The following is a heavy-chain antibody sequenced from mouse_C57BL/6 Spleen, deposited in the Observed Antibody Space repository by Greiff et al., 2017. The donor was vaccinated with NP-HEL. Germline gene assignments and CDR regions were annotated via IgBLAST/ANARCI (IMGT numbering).Heavy chain of an antibody. D-gene: IGHD5-5*01. J-gene: IGHJ1*03. CDR1: GFTFSDAW. CDR2: IRNKANNHAT. V-gene: IGHV6-6*01. Sequence: EVKVVESGGGLVQPGGSMKLSCAASGFTFSDAWMDWVRQSPEKGLEWVAEIRNKANNHATYYAESVKGRFTISRDDSKSSVYLQMNSLRAEDTGIYYCTTLSYLLWYFDVWGTGTTVTVSS. CDR3: TTLSYLLWYFDV.